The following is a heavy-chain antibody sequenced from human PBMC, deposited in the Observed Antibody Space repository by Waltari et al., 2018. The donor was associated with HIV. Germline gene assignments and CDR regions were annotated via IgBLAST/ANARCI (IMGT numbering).Heavy chain of an antibody. D-gene: IGHD5-12*01. CDR3: GGGQSCGHGSSWLDP. V-gene: IGHV4-4*02. CDR1: GGSISTYNW. CDR2: IYQAGGT. Sequence: QVQLQESGPGLVEPSETLSLTCAVSGGSISTYNWWSWVRQPPGEGLEWVGEIYQAGGTNYIQSLKSRVTISVDKSKKQFSLGGRVWTAAGTAVDYCGGGQSCGHGSSWLDPWGQGTLVTVSS. J-gene: IGHJ5*01.